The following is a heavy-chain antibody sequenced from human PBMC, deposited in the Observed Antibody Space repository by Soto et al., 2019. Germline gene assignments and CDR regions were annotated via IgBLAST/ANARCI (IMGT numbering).Heavy chain of an antibody. V-gene: IGHV5-51*01. CDR1: GYSFTSYW. CDR2: IYPGDSDT. D-gene: IGHD6-19*01. Sequence: VESLTISCKISGYSFTSYWIGWVLQMPGKGLEWMGIIYPGDSDTRYSPSFQGQVTISADKSISTAYLQWSSLRASDTSMYYCARRKVDGTNYFDYWGQGTMVTVSS. CDR3: ARRKVDGTNYFDY. J-gene: IGHJ4*02.